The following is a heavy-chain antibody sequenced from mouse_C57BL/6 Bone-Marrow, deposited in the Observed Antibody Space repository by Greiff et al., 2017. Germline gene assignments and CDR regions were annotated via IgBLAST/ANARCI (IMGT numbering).Heavy chain of an antibody. CDR2: INPSNGGT. CDR1: GYTFTSYW. V-gene: IGHV1-53*01. J-gene: IGHJ4*01. CDR3: ARLRARRRDAMDY. Sequence: QVQLKQPGTELVKPGASVQLSCKASGYTFTSYWLHWVKQRPGQGLEWIGNINPSNGGTNYNEKFKSKATLTVDKSSSTAYMQLSSLTSEDSAVYYCARLRARRRDAMDYWGQGTSVPVSS. D-gene: IGHD2-12*01.